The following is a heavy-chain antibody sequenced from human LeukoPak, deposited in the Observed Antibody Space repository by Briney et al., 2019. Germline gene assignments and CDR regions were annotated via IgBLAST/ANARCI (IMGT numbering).Heavy chain of an antibody. Sequence: PGGPLRLSCAASGFTFSSYGMHWVRQAPGKGLEWVAVIWYDGSNKYYADSVKGRFTISRDNSKNTLYLQMNSLRAEDTAVYYCAKALSYDSSGYLDYWGQGTLVTVSS. V-gene: IGHV3-33*06. CDR1: GFTFSSYG. J-gene: IGHJ4*02. CDR2: IWYDGSNK. D-gene: IGHD3-22*01. CDR3: AKALSYDSSGYLDY.